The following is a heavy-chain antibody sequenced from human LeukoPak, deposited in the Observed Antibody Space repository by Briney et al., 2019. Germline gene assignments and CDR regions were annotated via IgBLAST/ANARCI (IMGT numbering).Heavy chain of an antibody. D-gene: IGHD2-2*01. CDR3: ARDMAYCSSTSCPLGY. J-gene: IGHJ4*02. V-gene: IGHV3-20*04. Sequence: GGSLRLSCAASGFTFEDYGMIWVRQAPGEGLEGVCGMRWGGGSTGSADSVKGRFTISRDIDKNSLYLQMNSLRAEDTALYYCARDMAYCSSTSCPLGYWGQGTLVTVSS. CDR1: GFTFEDYG. CDR2: MRWGGGST.